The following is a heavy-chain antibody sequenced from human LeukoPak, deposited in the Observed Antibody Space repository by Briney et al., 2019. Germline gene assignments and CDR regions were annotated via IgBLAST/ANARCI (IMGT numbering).Heavy chain of an antibody. CDR2: ISNGGDT. V-gene: IGHV3-53*05. Sequence: SGGSLRLSCAASGFTVRDNYMSWVRQAPGKGLESVSVISNGGDTYYADSVKGRFTISRDNSKNTLYLQMNSLRAEDTAVYYCAKGRGWEASYYYYYMDVWGKGTTVTISS. CDR1: GFTVRDNY. D-gene: IGHD1-26*01. CDR3: AKGRGWEASYYYYYMDV. J-gene: IGHJ6*03.